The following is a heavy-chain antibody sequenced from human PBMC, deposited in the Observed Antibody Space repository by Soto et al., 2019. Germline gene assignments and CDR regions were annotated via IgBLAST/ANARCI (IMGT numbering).Heavy chain of an antibody. CDR3: ARSGYYGFVY. Sequence: SETLSLTCSVSGGSIGRYYWSWVRQAPGKGLEWIAYVSYSGATRYNPSLESRVTISVDTSKNQFSLRLNSVTAADTAVYYCARSGYYGFVYWGQGALVTVSS. V-gene: IGHV4-59*01. CDR1: GGSIGRYY. D-gene: IGHD3-22*01. J-gene: IGHJ4*02. CDR2: VSYSGAT.